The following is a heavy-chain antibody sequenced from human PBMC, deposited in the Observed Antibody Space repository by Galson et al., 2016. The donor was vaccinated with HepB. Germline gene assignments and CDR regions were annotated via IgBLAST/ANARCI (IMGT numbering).Heavy chain of an antibody. V-gene: IGHV5-51*01. CDR3: AGRAGGDSSWVDP. CDR1: GSSFTSYW. Sequence: QSGAEVKKPGESLKISCKGSGSSFTSYWIAWVRQMPGKGLEWIGIIFPGESLIRYSPSFQGQIIISADKSINTAYLQWSSLKAPDTAIYYCAGRAGGDSSWVDPWGQGTLVTVSS. D-gene: IGHD2-21*02. J-gene: IGHJ5*02. CDR2: IFPGESLI.